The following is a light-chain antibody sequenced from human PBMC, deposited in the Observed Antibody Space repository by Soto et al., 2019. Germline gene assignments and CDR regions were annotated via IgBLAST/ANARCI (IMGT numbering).Light chain of an antibody. Sequence: EIVLTQSPGTLSLSPGERATLSCRASQSVSSSYLAWYQQKPGQAPRLLIYGASSRATGIPDRFSGSGSGTDFIRTISRLETEYFAGYYCQKYGSSTYTFDQGTKLEIK. J-gene: IGKJ2*01. CDR1: QSVSSSY. V-gene: IGKV3-20*01. CDR2: GAS. CDR3: QKYGSSTYT.